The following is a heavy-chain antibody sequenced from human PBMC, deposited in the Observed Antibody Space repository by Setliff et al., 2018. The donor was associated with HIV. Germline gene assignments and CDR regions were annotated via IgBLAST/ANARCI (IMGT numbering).Heavy chain of an antibody. CDR2: INPAGSPT. J-gene: IGHJ3*02. V-gene: IGHV1-46*01. CDR3: ARMIVLSASSPPNAFDI. D-gene: IGHD3-22*01. CDR1: GYTFTSDY. Sequence: AASVKVSCKASGYTFTSDYIHWVRQAPGQGLEWMGIINPAGSPTSYAQKFQGRLTMTRDTSTNTVYMELSSLRSDDTAVYYCARMIVLSASSPPNAFDIWGQGTMVTV.